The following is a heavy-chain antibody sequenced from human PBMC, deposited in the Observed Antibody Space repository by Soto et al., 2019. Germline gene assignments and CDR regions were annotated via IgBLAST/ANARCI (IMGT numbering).Heavy chain of an antibody. CDR1: GFTFSNAW. Sequence: EVQLVESGGALVQPGGSLRLSCAGSGFTFSNAWMNWVRQPPGKGLEWVGRIRSKADGGTTDYAAPVKGRFTFLRDDSINTLFLQMNSLKTEDTAVYYCTTSISGLVTGHWGQGTQVTVSS. CDR3: TTSISGLVTGH. D-gene: IGHD3-3*01. J-gene: IGHJ4*02. V-gene: IGHV3-15*07. CDR2: IRSKADGGTT.